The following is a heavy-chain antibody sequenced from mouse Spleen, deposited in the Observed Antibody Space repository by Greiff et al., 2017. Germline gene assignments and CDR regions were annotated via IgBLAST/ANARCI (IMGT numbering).Heavy chain of an antibody. CDR3: ARPYGNYPAWFAY. CDR2: ISSGGGNT. J-gene: IGHJ3*01. CDR1: GFTFSSYT. V-gene: IGHV5-9*04. Sequence: EVKLVESGGGLVKLGGSLKLSCAASGFTFSSYTMSWVRQTPEKRLEWVATISSGGGNTYYPDSVKGRFTISRDNAKNTLYLQMSSLKSEDTAMYYCARPYGNYPAWFAYWGQGTLVTVSA. D-gene: IGHD2-1*01.